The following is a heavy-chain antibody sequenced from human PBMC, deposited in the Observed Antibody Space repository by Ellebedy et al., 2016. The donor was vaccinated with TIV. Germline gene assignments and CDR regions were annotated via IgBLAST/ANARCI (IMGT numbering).Heavy chain of an antibody. CDR2: IHSRGNT. CDR1: GGSMSNYY. Sequence: MPSETLSLTCTVSGGSMSNYYWSWIRQPPGKGLEYIGHIHSRGNTNYNPSTKSRLPISLDTSKNQFSLKLSSVTAADPAMYYCARHGCGGACQSLDYWGQGALVTVSS. D-gene: IGHD2-21*02. V-gene: IGHV4-59*08. J-gene: IGHJ4*02. CDR3: ARHGCGGACQSLDY.